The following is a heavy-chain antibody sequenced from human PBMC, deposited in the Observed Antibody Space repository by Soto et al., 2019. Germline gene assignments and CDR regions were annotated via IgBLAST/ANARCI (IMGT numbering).Heavy chain of an antibody. D-gene: IGHD3-10*01. CDR1: GGSISSSSYY. CDR3: ASRRYYGSGSHDP. CDR2: IYYGGST. V-gene: IGHV4-39*01. Sequence: PSETLSLTCTVSGGSISSSSYYWGWIRQPPGKGLEWIGSIYYGGSTYYNPSLKSRVTISVDTSKNQFSLKLSSVTAADTAVYYCASRRYYGSGSHDPWGQGTLVTSPQ. J-gene: IGHJ5*02.